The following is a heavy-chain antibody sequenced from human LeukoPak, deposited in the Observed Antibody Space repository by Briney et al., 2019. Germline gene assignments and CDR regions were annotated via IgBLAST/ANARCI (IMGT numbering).Heavy chain of an antibody. CDR3: AKSRYSSSWYGIDY. D-gene: IGHD6-13*01. CDR2: MWYDGTNK. Sequence: GGFLRLSCAASGFTFSNYGMHWVRQAPGKGLEWVAVMWYDGTNKYYADSVKGRFTISRDNSKNTLYLQLNSLRAEDTAVYYCAKSRYSSSWYGIDYWGQGTLVTVSS. CDR1: GFTFSNYG. V-gene: IGHV3-33*06. J-gene: IGHJ4*02.